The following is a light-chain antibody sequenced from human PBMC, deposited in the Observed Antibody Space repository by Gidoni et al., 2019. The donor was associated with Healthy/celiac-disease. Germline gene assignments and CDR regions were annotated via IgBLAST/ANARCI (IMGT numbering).Light chain of an antibody. Sequence: DIQMNQSPSSLSASVGDRVTITCRASPSISSYLNWYQQKPGKAPKLLIYAASSLQSGVPSRFSGSGSGTDFTLTIRSLQPEDFATYYCQQSYSTPPGFGPGTKVDIK. CDR2: AAS. CDR1: PSISSY. CDR3: QQSYSTPPG. J-gene: IGKJ3*01. V-gene: IGKV1-39*01.